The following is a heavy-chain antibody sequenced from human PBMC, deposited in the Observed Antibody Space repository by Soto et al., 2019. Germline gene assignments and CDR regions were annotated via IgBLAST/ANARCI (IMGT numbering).Heavy chain of an antibody. CDR2: IIPLFGTP. Sequence: GASVKVSCKASEGTFSNYAINWVRQAPGQGLEWMGGIIPLFGTPNYAQKFQGRVTFTAHKSTSTAYMELRSLRSDDTAVYYCAKAPRGGVIITTFSAHIESWGQGTLVTVSS. V-gene: IGHV1-69*06. D-gene: IGHD3-16*02. CDR3: AKAPRGGVIITTFSAHIES. CDR1: EGTFSNYA. J-gene: IGHJ4*02.